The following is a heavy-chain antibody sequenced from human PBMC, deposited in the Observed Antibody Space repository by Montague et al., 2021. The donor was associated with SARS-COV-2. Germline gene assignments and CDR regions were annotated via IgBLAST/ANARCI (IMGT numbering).Heavy chain of an antibody. Sequence: SETLSLTCTVSGGSISSSSYYWGWIRQPPGKGLEWIGSIYYSGSTYYNPSLKSRVTISVDTSKNQFSLKLSSVTAADTAVYYCARNPADYYGSGSYPTWENWFDPRGQGTLVTVSS. CDR3: ARNPADYYGSGSYPTWENWFDP. J-gene: IGHJ5*02. V-gene: IGHV4-39*01. CDR2: IYYSGST. CDR1: GGSISSSSYY. D-gene: IGHD3-10*01.